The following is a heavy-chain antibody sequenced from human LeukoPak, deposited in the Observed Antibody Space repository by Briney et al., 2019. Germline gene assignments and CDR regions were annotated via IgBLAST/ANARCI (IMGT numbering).Heavy chain of an antibody. D-gene: IGHD3-10*01. CDR1: GFTFSNYW. CDR3: AKWQYYGSGDDY. V-gene: IGHV3-74*01. CDR2: IYSDASSI. J-gene: IGHJ4*02. Sequence: SGGSLRLSCAASGFTFSNYWMHWVRQAPGKGLVWVSRIYSDASSISYADSVKGRFTISRDNSKNTLFLQMNSLRAEDTAIYYCAKWQYYGSGDDYWGQGTLVTVSS.